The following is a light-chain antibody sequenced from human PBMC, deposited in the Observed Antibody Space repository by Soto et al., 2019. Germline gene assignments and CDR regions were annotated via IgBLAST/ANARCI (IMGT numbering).Light chain of an antibody. CDR2: GAS. Sequence: EIVMTQSPATLSLSPGERAALSCRASQSINSELAWYQQKPGQPPRLLIYGASTRATGVPARFTGSESGSEFTLTLTVLQSEDFAVYYCQQGHNWPLTFGQGTRLEI. CDR1: QSINSE. V-gene: IGKV3-15*01. J-gene: IGKJ2*01. CDR3: QQGHNWPLT.